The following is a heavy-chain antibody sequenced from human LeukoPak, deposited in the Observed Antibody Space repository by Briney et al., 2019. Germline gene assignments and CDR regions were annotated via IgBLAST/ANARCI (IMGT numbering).Heavy chain of an antibody. CDR2: ISASGNVR. CDR1: GFSFSEHY. Sequence: GGSLRLSCAVSGFSFSEHYMSWIRQAPGKGLEWISYISASGNVRHHADSVKGRFTISRDNAKNTVYLQMTRLSADDTAVYYCAREVDTAPDSGFDFWGRGTLVAVSS. D-gene: IGHD5-18*01. J-gene: IGHJ4*02. CDR3: AREVDTAPDSGFDF. V-gene: IGHV3-11*01.